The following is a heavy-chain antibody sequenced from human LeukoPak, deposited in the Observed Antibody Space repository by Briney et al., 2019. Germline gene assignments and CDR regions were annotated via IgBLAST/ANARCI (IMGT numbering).Heavy chain of an antibody. CDR1: GYTFTGYY. V-gene: IGHV1-2*02. J-gene: IGHJ5*02. CDR3: ARGLTDEHQLILHWFDP. D-gene: IGHD2-2*01. CDR2: INPNSGGT. Sequence: ASVKVSCKASGYTFTGYYIHWVRQAAGQGLEWMGWINPNSGGTNYAQKFQGRVTMTRDTSITTAYMELGRLISDDTAVYYCARGLTDEHQLILHWFDPWGRGTLVTVSS.